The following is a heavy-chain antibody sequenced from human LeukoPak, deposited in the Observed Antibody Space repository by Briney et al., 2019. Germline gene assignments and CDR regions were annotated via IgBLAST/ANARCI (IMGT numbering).Heavy chain of an antibody. D-gene: IGHD2-15*01. V-gene: IGHV5-10-1*01. CDR3: ATIGYCSGGSCHPAPPHFDY. CDR2: IDPSDSYT. CDR1: GYSFTSYW. Sequence: GESLRISCKGSGYSFTSYWISWVRQMPGKGLEWMGRIDPSDSYTNYSPSFQGHVTISADKSISTAYLQWSSLKASDTAMYYCATIGYCSGGSCHPAPPHFDYWGQGTLVTVSS. J-gene: IGHJ4*02.